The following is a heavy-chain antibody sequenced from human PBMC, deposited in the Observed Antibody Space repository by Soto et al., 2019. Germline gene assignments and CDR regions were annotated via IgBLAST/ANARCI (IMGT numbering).Heavy chain of an antibody. CDR3: ARLNPDIVLMDV. J-gene: IGHJ6*02. Sequence: SVKVSCKASGGTFSSYAISWVRQAPGQGLEWMGGIIPIFGTANYAQKFQGRVTITADESTSTAYMELSSLGSEDTAVYYCARLNPDIVLMDVWGQGTTVTVSS. CDR2: IIPIFGTA. V-gene: IGHV1-69*13. D-gene: IGHD2-8*01. CDR1: GGTFSSYA.